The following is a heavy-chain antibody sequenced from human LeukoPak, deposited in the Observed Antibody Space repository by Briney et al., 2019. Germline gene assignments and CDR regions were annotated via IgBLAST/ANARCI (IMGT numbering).Heavy chain of an antibody. D-gene: IGHD5-12*01. Sequence: ASVQVSCKASGYTFTSYDINWVRQATGQGLEWMGWMNPNSGNTGYAQKFQGRVTMTRNTSISTAYMELSSLRSEDTAVYYCARALSRARGNGYNYFFDYWGQGTLVTVSS. V-gene: IGHV1-8*01. CDR1: GYTFTSYD. CDR3: ARALSRARGNGYNYFFDY. J-gene: IGHJ4*02. CDR2: MNPNSGNT.